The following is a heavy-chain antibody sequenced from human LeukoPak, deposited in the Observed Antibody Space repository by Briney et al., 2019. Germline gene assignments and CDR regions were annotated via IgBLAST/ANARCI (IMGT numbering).Heavy chain of an antibody. V-gene: IGHV5-10-1*01. CDR3: AITTVAGLLFDY. D-gene: IGHD6-19*01. CDR1: GCSFTSYW. CDR2: IDPSDSYT. Sequence: GESLKISCKGSGCSFTSYWISWVRQMPGKGLEWMGRIDPSDSYTNYSPSFQGHVTISADKSISTAYLQWSSLKASDTAMYYCAITTVAGLLFDYWGQGTLVTVSS. J-gene: IGHJ4*02.